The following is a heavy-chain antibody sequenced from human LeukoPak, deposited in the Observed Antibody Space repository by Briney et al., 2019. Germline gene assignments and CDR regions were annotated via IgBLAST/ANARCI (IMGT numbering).Heavy chain of an antibody. CDR1: GGSISSSSYY. D-gene: IGHD3-3*01. CDR2: TYYSGST. J-gene: IGHJ4*02. Sequence: PSETLSLTCTVSGGSISSSSYYWGWIRQPPGKGLEWIGSTYYSGSTYYNPSLKSRVTISVDTSKNQFSLKLSSVTAADTAVYYCASRFGVVPFDYWGQGTLVTVSS. CDR3: ASRFGVVPFDY. V-gene: IGHV4-39*01.